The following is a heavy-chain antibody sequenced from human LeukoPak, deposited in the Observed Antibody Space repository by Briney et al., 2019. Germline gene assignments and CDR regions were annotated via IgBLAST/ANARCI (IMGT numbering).Heavy chain of an antibody. CDR2: IDYSGSP. V-gene: IGHV4-39*01. Sequence: PSETLSLTCTVSGGSVSNSNYCWGWIRRPPGKQLEWIGSIDYSGSPLYNPSLKSRVTISVDTSKNQFSLKLSSVTAADTAVYYCARPLSCNYGGTAFDIWGQGTMVTVSS. CDR3: ARPLSCNYGGTAFDI. J-gene: IGHJ3*02. CDR1: GGSVSNSNYC. D-gene: IGHD4-23*01.